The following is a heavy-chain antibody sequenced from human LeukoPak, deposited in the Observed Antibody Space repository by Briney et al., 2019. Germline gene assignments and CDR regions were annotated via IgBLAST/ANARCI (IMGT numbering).Heavy chain of an antibody. Sequence: QPGGSLRLSCATSGFTFSHYSMNWVRQAPGKGLEWVSAISGSGGSTYYADSVKGRFTISRDNSKNTLYLQMNSLRAEDTAVYYCAKRRPGIAAEFDYWGQGTLVTVSS. J-gene: IGHJ4*02. V-gene: IGHV3-23*01. CDR2: ISGSGGST. CDR3: AKRRPGIAAEFDY. CDR1: GFTFSHYS. D-gene: IGHD6-13*01.